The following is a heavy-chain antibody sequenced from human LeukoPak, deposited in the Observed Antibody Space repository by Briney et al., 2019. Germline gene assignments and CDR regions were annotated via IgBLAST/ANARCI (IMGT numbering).Heavy chain of an antibody. CDR2: ISGSGGST. CDR3: AKGKYYDILTGYKYYFDY. Sequence: GGSLRLSCAASGFTFSSYAMSWVRQAPGKGLEWVSAISGSGGSTYYADSVKGRFTNSRDNSKNTLYLQMNSLRAEDTAVYYCAKGKYYDILTGYKYYFDYWGQGTLVTVSS. J-gene: IGHJ4*02. CDR1: GFTFSSYA. V-gene: IGHV3-23*01. D-gene: IGHD3-9*01.